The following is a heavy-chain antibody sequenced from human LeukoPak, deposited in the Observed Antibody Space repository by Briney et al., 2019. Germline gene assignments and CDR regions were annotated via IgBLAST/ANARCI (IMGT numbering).Heavy chain of an antibody. CDR1: GFTFSSYS. CDR2: IYYSGST. CDR3: ARHDILTGSYLDY. D-gene: IGHD3-9*01. J-gene: IGHJ4*02. Sequence: GSLRLSCAASGFTFSSYSMNWVRQAPGKGLEWIGYIYYSGSTNYNPSLKSRVTISVDTSKNQFSLKLSSVTAADTAVYYCARHDILTGSYLDYWGQGTLVTVSS. V-gene: IGHV4-59*01.